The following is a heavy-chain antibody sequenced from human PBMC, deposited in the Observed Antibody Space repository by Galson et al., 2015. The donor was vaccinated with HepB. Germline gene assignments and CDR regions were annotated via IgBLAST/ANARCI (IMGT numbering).Heavy chain of an antibody. CDR3: ARVVHSSSWYRAEYFQH. V-gene: IGHV4-39*07. CDR1: GGSISSSSYY. Sequence: ETLSLTCTVSGGSISSSSYYWGWIRQPPGKGLEWIGSIYYSGSTYYNPSLKSRVTISVDTSKNQFSLKLSSVTAADTAVYYCARVVHSSSWYRAEYFQHWGQGTLVTVSS. J-gene: IGHJ1*01. CDR2: IYYSGST. D-gene: IGHD6-13*01.